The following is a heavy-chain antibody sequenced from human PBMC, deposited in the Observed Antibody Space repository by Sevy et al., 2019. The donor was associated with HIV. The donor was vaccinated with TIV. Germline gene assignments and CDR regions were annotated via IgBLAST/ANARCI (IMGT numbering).Heavy chain of an antibody. CDR2: ISYDGSNK. J-gene: IGHJ4*02. V-gene: IGHV3-30*18. D-gene: IGHD5-18*01. Sequence: GGCLRLSCAASGFTFSSYGMHCVRQAPGKGLEWVAVISYDGSNKYYADSVKGRFTISRDNSKNTLYLQMNSLRAEDTAVYYCAKAPSRIQLCFDYWGQGTMVPVSS. CDR1: GFTFSSYG. CDR3: AKAPSRIQLCFDY.